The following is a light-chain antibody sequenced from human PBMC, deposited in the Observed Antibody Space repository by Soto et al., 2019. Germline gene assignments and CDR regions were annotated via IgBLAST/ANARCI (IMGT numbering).Light chain of an antibody. CDR2: EVS. CDR3: SSYTSSATVI. Sequence: QSALTQPASVSGSPGQSITIFCTGTSSDVGGYIYVSWYQHHAGNAPKLMIYEVSNRPSGVSNRFSGSKSGNTASLTISGLQDEDEAEYYCSSYTSSATVIFGGGTKLTVL. CDR1: SSDVGGYIY. V-gene: IGLV2-14*01. J-gene: IGLJ2*01.